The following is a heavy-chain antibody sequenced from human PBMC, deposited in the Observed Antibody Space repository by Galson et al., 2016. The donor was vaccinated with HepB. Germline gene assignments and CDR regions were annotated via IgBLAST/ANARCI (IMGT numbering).Heavy chain of an antibody. D-gene: IGHD1-26*01. J-gene: IGHJ4*02. CDR1: GFTFSSNG. CDR3: AKDGRSGYPPSYFAGYYFDY. Sequence: SLRLSCAASGFTFSSNGMSWVRQAPGKGLEWVSCISGSGTLTYYADSVKGRFTISRDNSKNTLNLQMNSLRAEDTAVYYCAKDGRSGYPPSYFAGYYFDYWGQGTLVTVSS. CDR2: ISGSGTLT. V-gene: IGHV3-23*01.